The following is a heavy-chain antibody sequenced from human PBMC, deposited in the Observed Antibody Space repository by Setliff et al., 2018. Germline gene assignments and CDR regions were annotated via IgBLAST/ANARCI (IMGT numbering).Heavy chain of an antibody. CDR1: GYTFTSYG. CDR3: ARDGNNWNDLDY. J-gene: IGHJ4*01. D-gene: IGHD1-20*01. V-gene: IGHV1-18*01. CDR2: ISAYNGNT. Sequence: ASVKVSCKASGYTFTSYGISWVRQAPGQGLEWMGWISAYNGNTNYAQKLQGRVTMTTDTSTSTVYMDMSSLRSEDTAVYYCARDGNNWNDLDYWGHGTLVTVS.